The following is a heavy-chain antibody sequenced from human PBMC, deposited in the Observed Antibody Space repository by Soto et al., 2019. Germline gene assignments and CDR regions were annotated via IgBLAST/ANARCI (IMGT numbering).Heavy chain of an antibody. J-gene: IGHJ5*02. CDR3: ARQLGGYDP. D-gene: IGHD5-12*01. CDR2: IYYSGST. V-gene: IGHV4-59*08. Sequence: SETLSLTCTVSGGSISIYYWSWIRQPPGKGLEWIGYIYYSGSTNYNPSLKSRVTISVDTSKNQFSLKLSSVTAADTAVYYCARQLGGYDPWGQGTLVTVSS. CDR1: GGSISIYY.